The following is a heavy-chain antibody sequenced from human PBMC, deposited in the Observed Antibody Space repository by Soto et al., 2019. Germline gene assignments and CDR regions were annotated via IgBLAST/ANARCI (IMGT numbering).Heavy chain of an antibody. Sequence: ASVKVSCKASGNTVPNYAIHWVRQAPGQGLEWMGWISAYNGNTNYAQKLQGRVTMTTDTSTSTAYMELRSLRSDDTAVYYCARREYYYYYGMDVWGQGTTVTVSS. CDR1: GNTVPNYA. CDR3: ARREYYYYYGMDV. CDR2: ISAYNGNT. J-gene: IGHJ6*02. V-gene: IGHV1-18*01.